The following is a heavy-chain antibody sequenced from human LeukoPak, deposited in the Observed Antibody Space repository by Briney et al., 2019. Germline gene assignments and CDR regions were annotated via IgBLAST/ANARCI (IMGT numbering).Heavy chain of an antibody. CDR2: IWYDGSNK. CDR1: GFSFNSYG. CDR3: ARDRDFWSGEGFDP. V-gene: IGHV3-33*08. J-gene: IGHJ5*02. D-gene: IGHD3-3*01. Sequence: GGSLRLSCAASGFSFNSYGMHWVRQAPGKGLEWVSVIWYDGSNKYYADSVKGRFTISRDNSKNTLYLQMNSLRAEDTAVYYCARDRDFWSGEGFDPWGQGTLVTVSS.